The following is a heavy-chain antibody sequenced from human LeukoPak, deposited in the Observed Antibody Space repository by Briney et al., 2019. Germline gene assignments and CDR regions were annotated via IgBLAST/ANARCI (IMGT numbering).Heavy chain of an antibody. CDR1: GFTFSNYA. CDR2: VSYDGNAK. Sequence: GGSLRLSCAASGFTFSNYAMHWVRQAPDKGLEWMAIVSYDGNAKYHVDSVKGRFTISRDNSKNTLYLQMNSLRAEDTAVYYCARHSSRWYDGGINWFDPWGQGTLVTVSS. D-gene: IGHD6-19*01. V-gene: IGHV3-30*04. J-gene: IGHJ5*02. CDR3: ARHSSRWYDGGINWFDP.